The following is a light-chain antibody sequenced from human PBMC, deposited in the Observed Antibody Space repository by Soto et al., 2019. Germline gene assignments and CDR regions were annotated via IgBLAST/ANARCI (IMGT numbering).Light chain of an antibody. CDR3: QQHETLIT. V-gene: IGKV3-20*01. J-gene: IGKJ5*01. CDR1: QSLSSSY. Sequence: ELVLTQSPVTLSLSPGERACLSCRDSQSLSSSYFAWYQHKPVQGPRLLIYGACTRATGIRDRFSGSGSGTDFTLTISRLEPEDFAVYYCQQHETLITFGQGTRLEIK. CDR2: GAC.